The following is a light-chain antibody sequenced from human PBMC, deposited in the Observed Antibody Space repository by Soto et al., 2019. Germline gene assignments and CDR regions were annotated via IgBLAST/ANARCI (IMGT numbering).Light chain of an antibody. CDR3: QQYHSFSGYT. V-gene: IGKV1-5*03. Sequence: DIQMTQSPSTLSASVGDRVTITCRASQNIKNWLAWYQQKPGKAPKLLVYKASNLQSGVPSRFSGSASGTEFTLTIKSLQADDSATYYCQQYHSFSGYTFGQGTKLEIK. CDR1: QNIKNW. J-gene: IGKJ2*01. CDR2: KAS.